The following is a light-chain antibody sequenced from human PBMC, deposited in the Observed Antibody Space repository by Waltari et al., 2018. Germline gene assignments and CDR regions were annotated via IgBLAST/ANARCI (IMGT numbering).Light chain of an antibody. Sequence: DIVLTQSPDSLAVSLGERATINCKSSPTILYNSNNKNFLAWYQQKPGQPPKLLIYWASTRASGVPDRFSGSGSGTDFTLTISSLQAEDVAVYYCQQYFNTPTFTFGPGTKVDIK. CDR1: PTILYNSNNKNF. V-gene: IGKV4-1*01. CDR3: QQYFNTPTFT. J-gene: IGKJ3*01. CDR2: WAS.